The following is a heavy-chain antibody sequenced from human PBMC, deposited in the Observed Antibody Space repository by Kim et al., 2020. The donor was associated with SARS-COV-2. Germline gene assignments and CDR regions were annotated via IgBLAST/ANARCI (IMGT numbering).Heavy chain of an antibody. CDR3: ARELEDEGYYYYGMDV. J-gene: IGHJ6*02. Sequence: SVKVSCKASGGTFSSYAISWVRQAPGQGLEWMGGIIPIFGTANYAQKFQGRVTITADESTSTAYMELSSLRSEDTAVYYCARELEDEGYYYYGMDVWGQGTTVTVSS. V-gene: IGHV1-69*13. CDR2: IIPIFGTA. CDR1: GGTFSSYA. D-gene: IGHD3-3*02.